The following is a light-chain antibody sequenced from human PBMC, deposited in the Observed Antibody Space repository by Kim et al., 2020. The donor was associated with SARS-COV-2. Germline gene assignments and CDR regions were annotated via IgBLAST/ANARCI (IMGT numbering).Light chain of an antibody. J-gene: IGLJ2*01. V-gene: IGLV2-14*01. CDR2: DVS. CDR1: SSDVGGYNY. CDR3: SSYTSSSLVV. Sequence: QSALTQPASVSGSPGQSITISCTGTSSDVGGYNYVSWYQQYPGKAPKLMIYDVSKRPSGVSNRFSGSKSGNTASLTISGLQAEDEADYYCSSYTSSSLVVFGGGTQLTVL.